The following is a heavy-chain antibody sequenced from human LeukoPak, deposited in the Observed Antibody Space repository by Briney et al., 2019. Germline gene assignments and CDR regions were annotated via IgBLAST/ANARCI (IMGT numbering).Heavy chain of an antibody. CDR2: IYGGGTT. CDR3: AKRHLGCSDDY. CDR1: GFIVSSTY. Sequence: GGSLRLSCAASGFIVSSTYMSCGRQAPGKGLEWVSVIYGGGTTYYADSVKGRFTISRDKSKNTVYLHMNSLRDGDTDVYSCAKRHLGCSDDYWGQGTLVTVSS. J-gene: IGHJ4*02. D-gene: IGHD6-25*01. V-gene: IGHV3-53*01.